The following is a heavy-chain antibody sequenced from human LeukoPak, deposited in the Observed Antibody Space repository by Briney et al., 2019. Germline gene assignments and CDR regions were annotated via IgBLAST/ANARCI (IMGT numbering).Heavy chain of an antibody. CDR3: ARGIYGSGSFEIDY. Sequence: GRSLRLSCAASGFTFSNYGMHWVRQAPGKGLEWVEVIWYDGSNKYYGDSVKGRFTISRDNSKNTLYLQMNSLRAEDTAVYYCARGIYGSGSFEIDYWGQGTLVTVSS. V-gene: IGHV3-33*01. CDR1: GFTFSNYG. D-gene: IGHD3-10*01. J-gene: IGHJ4*02. CDR2: IWYDGSNK.